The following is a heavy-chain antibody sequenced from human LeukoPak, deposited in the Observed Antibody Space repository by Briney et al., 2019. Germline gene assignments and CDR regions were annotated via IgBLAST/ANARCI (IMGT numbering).Heavy chain of an antibody. CDR2: ISSSSSYI. CDR3: AKDGYSSSWYNPDYYYYMDV. CDR1: GFTFSSYS. J-gene: IGHJ6*03. V-gene: IGHV3-21*01. Sequence: GGSLRLSCAASGFTFSSYSMNWVRQAPGKGPEWVSSISSSSSYIYYADSVKGRFTISRDNAKNSLYLQMNSLRAEDTAVYYCAKDGYSSSWYNPDYYYYMDVWGKGTTVTVSS. D-gene: IGHD6-13*01.